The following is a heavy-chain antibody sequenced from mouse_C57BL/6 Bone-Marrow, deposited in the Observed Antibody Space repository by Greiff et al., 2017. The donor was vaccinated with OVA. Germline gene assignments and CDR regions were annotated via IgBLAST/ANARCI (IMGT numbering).Heavy chain of an antibody. V-gene: IGHV1-78*01. D-gene: IGHD2-3*01. J-gene: IGHJ2*01. Sequence: VQLQQSDAELVKPGASVKISCKVSGYTFTDYSIHWMKQRPEQGLAWIGYIYPRDGSTKYNEKFKGKATLTADKSSSTAYMQLNSLTSEDSAVYFCATQIPHGYYNFDYWGQGTTLTVSS. CDR2: IYPRDGST. CDR1: GYTFTDYS. CDR3: ATQIPHGYYNFDY.